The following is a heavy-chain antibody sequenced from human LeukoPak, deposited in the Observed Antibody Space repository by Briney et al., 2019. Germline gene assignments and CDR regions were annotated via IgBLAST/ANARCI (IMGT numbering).Heavy chain of an antibody. J-gene: IGHJ4*02. D-gene: IGHD6-13*01. CDR3: AREDRSSCFDY. CDR2: IYYSGST. Sequence: SETLSLTCTVSGGSISSSSYYWGWIRQPPGKGLEWIGSIYYSGSTYYNPSLKSRVTISVDTSKNQFSLKLSSVTAADTAVYYCAREDRSSCFDYWGQGTLVTVSS. CDR1: GGSISSSSYY. V-gene: IGHV4-39*07.